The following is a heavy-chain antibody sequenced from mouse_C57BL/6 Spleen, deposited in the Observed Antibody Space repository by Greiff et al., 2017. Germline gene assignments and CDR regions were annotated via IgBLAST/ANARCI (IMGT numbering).Heavy chain of an antibody. CDR1: GFTFSDYG. CDR2: ISSGSSTI. D-gene: IGHD2-1*01. Sequence: EVKLVESGGGLVKPGGSLKLSCAASGFTFSDYGMHWVRQAPEKGLEWVAYISSGSSTIYYADPVKGRFTISRDNANNTLFLQMTSLRSEDTAKYYCASLYYGNYPYYAMDYWGQGTSVTVSS. V-gene: IGHV5-17*01. CDR3: ASLYYGNYPYYAMDY. J-gene: IGHJ4*01.